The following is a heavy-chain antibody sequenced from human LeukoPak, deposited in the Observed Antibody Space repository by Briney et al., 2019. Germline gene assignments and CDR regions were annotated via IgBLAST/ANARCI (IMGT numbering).Heavy chain of an antibody. J-gene: IGHJ5*02. D-gene: IGHD3-16*01. CDR2: INPYSGGT. Sequence: ASVKVSCKTSGYSFTDYYMHWVRQAPGQGLEWMGWINPYSGGTNSAQKFQGRVTMTRDPSISTVYMQVSWLTSDDTAIYYCARADRLHGGPYLIGPWGQGTLVTVSS. V-gene: IGHV1-2*02. CDR1: GYSFTDYY. CDR3: ARADRLHGGPYLIGP.